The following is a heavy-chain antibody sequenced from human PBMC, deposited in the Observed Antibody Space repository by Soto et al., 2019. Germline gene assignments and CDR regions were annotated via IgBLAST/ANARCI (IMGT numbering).Heavy chain of an antibody. Sequence: GGSLRLSCAASGFTFSSYWMSWVRQAPGKGLEWVANIKQDGSEKYYVDSVKGRFTISRDNAKNSLYLQMNSLRAEDTAVYYCARDRKQWLRYYYYGMDVWGQGTTVTVSS. J-gene: IGHJ6*02. V-gene: IGHV3-7*05. D-gene: IGHD6-19*01. CDR1: GFTFSSYW. CDR2: IKQDGSEK. CDR3: ARDRKQWLRYYYYGMDV.